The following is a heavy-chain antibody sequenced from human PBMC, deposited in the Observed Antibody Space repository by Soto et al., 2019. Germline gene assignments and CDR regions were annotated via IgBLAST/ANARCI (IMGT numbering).Heavy chain of an antibody. Sequence: GGSLRLSCAASGFTFSNYWMSWVRQAPGRGLEWLANLKQDGSEKYYVDSVKGRFTISRDNAKNALYLQMNSLRAEDTAVYYCARGRGFVGYWGQGTLVTVSS. CDR3: ARGRGFVGY. CDR2: LKQDGSEK. J-gene: IGHJ4*02. D-gene: IGHD3-3*01. CDR1: GFTFSNYW. V-gene: IGHV3-7*01.